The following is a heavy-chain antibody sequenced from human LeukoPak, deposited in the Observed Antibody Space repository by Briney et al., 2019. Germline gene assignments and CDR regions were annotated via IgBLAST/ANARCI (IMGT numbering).Heavy chain of an antibody. J-gene: IGHJ4*02. V-gene: IGHV4-39*01. CDR3: ARREYSSSSPYFDY. CDR2: IYYSGST. Sequence: SETLSLTCTVSGGSISSSSCYWGWIRQPPGKGLEWIGNIYYSGSTYYNPSLKSRVTISVDTSKNQFSLKLSSVTAADTAVYYCARREYSSSSPYFDYWGQGTLVTVSS. CDR1: GGSISSSSCY. D-gene: IGHD6-6*01.